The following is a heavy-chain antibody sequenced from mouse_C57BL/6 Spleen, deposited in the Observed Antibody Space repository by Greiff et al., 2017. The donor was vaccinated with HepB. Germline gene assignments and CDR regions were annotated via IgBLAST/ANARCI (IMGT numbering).Heavy chain of an antibody. CDR1: GYTFTSYW. CDR3: ATYSNYAMDY. D-gene: IGHD2-5*01. V-gene: IGHV1-72*01. J-gene: IGHJ4*01. Sequence: QVQLQQPGAELVKPGASVKLSCKASGYTFTSYWMHWVKQRPGRGLEWIGRIDPNSGGTKYNEKFKSKATLTVDKPSSTAYMQRSSLTSEDSAVYYCATYSNYAMDYWGQGTSVTVSS. CDR2: IDPNSGGT.